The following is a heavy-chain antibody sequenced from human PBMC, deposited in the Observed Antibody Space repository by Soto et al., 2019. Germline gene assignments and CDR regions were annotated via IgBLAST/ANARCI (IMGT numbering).Heavy chain of an antibody. CDR1: GYSFTSLD. Sequence: QVQLVQSGAEVREPGASVKVSCKASGYSFTSLDINWVRQTAGQGLEWMGWIEPSTGRTGYAQKFRGRVTMTRDTSINTSYMELTTLASDDTSFYCCARGVSAGVDYCGQGTRVTVSS. CDR3: ARGVSAGVDY. J-gene: IGHJ4*02. CDR2: IEPSTGRT. V-gene: IGHV1-8*01. D-gene: IGHD1-26*01.